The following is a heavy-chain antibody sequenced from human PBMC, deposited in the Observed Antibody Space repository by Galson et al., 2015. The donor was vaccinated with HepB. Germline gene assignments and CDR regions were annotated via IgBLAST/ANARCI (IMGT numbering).Heavy chain of an antibody. CDR1: GYTFTSYA. CDR3: ASSTMVRGVIIDFDY. V-gene: IGHV1-3*01. D-gene: IGHD3-10*01. J-gene: IGHJ4*02. Sequence: SVKVSCKASGYTFTSYAMHWVRQAPGQRLEWMGWINAGNGNTKYSQKFQGRVTITRDTSASTAYMELSSLRSEDTAVYYCASSTMVRGVIIDFDYWGQGTLVTVSS. CDR2: INAGNGNT.